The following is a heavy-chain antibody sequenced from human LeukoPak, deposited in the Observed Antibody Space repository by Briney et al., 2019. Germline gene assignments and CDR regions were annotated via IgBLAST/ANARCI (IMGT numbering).Heavy chain of an antibody. D-gene: IGHD5-12*01. V-gene: IGHV3-21*01. CDR1: GFTFSSYS. Sequence: GGSLRLSCAASGFTFSSYSMNWVRQAPGKGLEWVSSISSSSSYIYYADSVKGRFTISRDNAKNSLYLQMNSLRAEDTAVYYCASAVMGGYRDYWGQGTLVTVSS. J-gene: IGHJ4*02. CDR3: ASAVMGGYRDY. CDR2: ISSSSSYI.